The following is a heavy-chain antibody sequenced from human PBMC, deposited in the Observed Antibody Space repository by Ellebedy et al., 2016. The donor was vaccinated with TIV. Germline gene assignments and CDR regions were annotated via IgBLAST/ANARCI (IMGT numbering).Heavy chain of an antibody. Sequence: PGGSLRLSCVASGFTFSSYATSWVRQAPGKGLEWVSAISGSGGSTYYADSVKGRFTISRDNSKNTLYLQMNSLRAEDTAVYYCAKDRTPGDGYWVFDQWGQGTLVTVSS. D-gene: IGHD5-18*01. CDR1: GFTFSSYA. V-gene: IGHV3-23*01. J-gene: IGHJ4*02. CDR3: AKDRTPGDGYWVFDQ. CDR2: ISGSGGST.